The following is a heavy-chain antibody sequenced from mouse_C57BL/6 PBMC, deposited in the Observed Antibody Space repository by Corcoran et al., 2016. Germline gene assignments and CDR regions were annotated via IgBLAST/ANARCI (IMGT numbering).Heavy chain of an antibody. V-gene: IGHV9-3*01. CDR2: INTYSGVP. CDR1: GYTFTTYG. CDR3: ARERAYYYGSSGGY. D-gene: IGHD1-1*01. Sequence: QIQLVQSGPELKKPGETVKISCKASGYTFTTYGMSWVKQAPGKGLKWMGWINTYSGVPTYADDFKGRFAFSLETSASTAYLQINNLKNEDTATYFCARERAYYYGSSGGYWGQGTTLTVSS. J-gene: IGHJ2*01.